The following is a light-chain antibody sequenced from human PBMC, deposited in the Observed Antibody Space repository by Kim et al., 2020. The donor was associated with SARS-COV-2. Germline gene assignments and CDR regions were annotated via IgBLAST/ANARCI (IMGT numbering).Light chain of an antibody. V-gene: IGKV1-NL1*01. CDR1: QVIGNS. Sequence: DIQMTQFPSSLSASIGDRVTITCRASQVIGNSLVWYQQKSGQAPNLLVYTTSRLHSGVPSRFSGSGSGTDYTLTISSLQPEDFATYYCQQYSSVPLTFGGGTQVDIK. J-gene: IGKJ4*01. CDR3: QQYSSVPLT. CDR2: TTS.